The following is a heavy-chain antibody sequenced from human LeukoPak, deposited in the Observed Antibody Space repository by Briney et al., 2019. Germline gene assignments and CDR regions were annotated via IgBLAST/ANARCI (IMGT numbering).Heavy chain of an antibody. CDR2: ISGDGGST. Sequence: GGSLRLSCAASGFTFDDYAMHWVRQAPGKGLEWVSLISGDGGSTYYADSVKGRFTISRDNSKNSLYLQMNSLRTEDTALYYCASEVIAAAGLEGNYWGQGTLVTVSS. D-gene: IGHD6-13*01. J-gene: IGHJ4*02. CDR1: GFTFDDYA. CDR3: ASEVIAAAGLEGNY. V-gene: IGHV3-43*02.